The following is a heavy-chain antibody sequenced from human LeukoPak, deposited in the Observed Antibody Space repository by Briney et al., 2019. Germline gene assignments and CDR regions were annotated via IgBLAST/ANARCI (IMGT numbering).Heavy chain of an antibody. CDR3: ARDIASRYSSSWPPGEAFDI. CDR2: IYYSGST. Sequence: SETLSLTCTVSGGSISSYHWSWIRQPPGKGLEWIGYIYYSGSTNYNPSLKSRVTISEDTSKNQFSLKLSSVTAADTAVYYCARDIASRYSSSWPPGEAFDIWGQGTMVTVSS. J-gene: IGHJ3*02. CDR1: GGSISSYH. D-gene: IGHD6-13*01. V-gene: IGHV4-59*01.